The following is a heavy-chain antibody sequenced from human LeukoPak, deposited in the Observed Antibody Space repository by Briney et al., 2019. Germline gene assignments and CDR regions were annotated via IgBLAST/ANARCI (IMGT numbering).Heavy chain of an antibody. V-gene: IGHV4-59*08. Sequence: SETLSLTCTVSGGSISSYYWSWIRQPPGKGLEWIGYIYYSGSTNYNPSLKSRVTISADTSKNQFSLKLSSVTAADTAVYYCARAAPSDAFDIWGQGTMVTVSS. D-gene: IGHD6-25*01. CDR3: ARAAPSDAFDI. CDR1: GGSISSYY. CDR2: IYYSGST. J-gene: IGHJ3*02.